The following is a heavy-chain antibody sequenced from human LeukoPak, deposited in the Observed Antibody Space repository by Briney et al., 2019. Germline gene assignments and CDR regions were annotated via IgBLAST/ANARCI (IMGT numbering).Heavy chain of an antibody. CDR1: GYSITSGYY. J-gene: IGHJ4*02. Sequence: PSETLSLTCAVSGYSITSGYYWAWIRQPPGKGLEWIGNIYHSGSTYYNASLKSRVTISVDTSKNQFSLKLSSVTAADTAVYYCARRYSNYFFDYSGQGTLVTVSS. V-gene: IGHV4-38-2*01. D-gene: IGHD4-11*01. CDR3: ARRYSNYFFDY. CDR2: IYHSGST.